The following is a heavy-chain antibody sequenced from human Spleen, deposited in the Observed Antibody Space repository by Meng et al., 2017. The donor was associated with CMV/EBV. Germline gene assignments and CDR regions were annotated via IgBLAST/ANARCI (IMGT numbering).Heavy chain of an antibody. V-gene: IGHV3-25*04. CDR1: QFTFSSYY. J-gene: IGHJ6*02. CDR2: VNPNGGST. Sequence: GESLKISCAASQFTFSSYYMNCVRQAPGNGLELVGQVNPNGGSTYLIDSGKDRFNTSRDNAKNTLHLQMNSLRAEDTAVYYCARGGTHSSGWIYGMDVWGQGTTVTVSS. CDR3: ARGGTHSSGWIYGMDV. D-gene: IGHD6-19*01.